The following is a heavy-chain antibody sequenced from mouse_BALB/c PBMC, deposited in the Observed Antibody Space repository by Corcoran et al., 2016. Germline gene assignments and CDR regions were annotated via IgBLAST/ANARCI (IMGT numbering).Heavy chain of an antibody. CDR1: GFSLSTSGMG. Sequence: QVTLKESGPGILQPSQTLSLTCSFSGFSLSTSGMGVSWIRQPSGKGLEWLAHIYWDDDKRYNPSLKSRLTISKDTSRNQVFLKITSVDTADTATYYCARSQLGQRGWLAYWGQGTLVTVSA. V-gene: IGHV8-12*01. CDR3: ARSQLGQRGWLAY. J-gene: IGHJ3*01. D-gene: IGHD4-1*02. CDR2: IYWDDDK.